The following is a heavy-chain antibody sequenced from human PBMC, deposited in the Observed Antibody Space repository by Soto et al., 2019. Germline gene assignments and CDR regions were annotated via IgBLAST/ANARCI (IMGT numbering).Heavy chain of an antibody. CDR3: AHRLSEWSGGSCYRFFDL. CDR1: GFSLSTSGVG. CDR2: IYWNDDK. J-gene: IGHJ2*01. D-gene: IGHD2-15*01. Sequence: QITLKESGPTLVKPTQTLTLTCTFSGFSLSTSGVGVGWIRQPPGKALEWLALIYWNDDKHYCPSLKSRLTIPKDTSKNQVVLTMTNVDPVDTGTYYCAHRLSEWSGGSCYRFFDLWGRGTLVTVSS. V-gene: IGHV2-5*01.